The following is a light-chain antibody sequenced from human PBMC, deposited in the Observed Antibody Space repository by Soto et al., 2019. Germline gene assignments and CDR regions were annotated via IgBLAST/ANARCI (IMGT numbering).Light chain of an antibody. CDR2: EVS. V-gene: IGLV2-8*01. J-gene: IGLJ1*01. Sequence: QSVLTQPPSASGSPGQSVTVSCTGTSSDVGFYDYVSWYQQHPGKAPKLIIYEVSKRPSGVPDRFSGSKSGNSASLTVSGLQAEDEADYYCSSFTTTSTHVFGTGTKVTVL. CDR3: SSFTTTSTHV. CDR1: SSDVGFYDY.